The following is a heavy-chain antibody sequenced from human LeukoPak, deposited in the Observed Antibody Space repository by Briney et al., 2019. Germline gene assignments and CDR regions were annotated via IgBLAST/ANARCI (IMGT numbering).Heavy chain of an antibody. V-gene: IGHV4-34*01. CDR2: INHSGST. Sequence: PSETLSLTCAVYGGSFSGYYWSWIRQPPGKGLEWIGEINHSGSTNYNPSLKSRVTISVDTSKNQFSLKLSSVTAADTAVYYCARRQLWLRHLDYWGQGTLVTVSS. CDR1: GGSFSGYY. J-gene: IGHJ4*02. D-gene: IGHD5-18*01. CDR3: ARRQLWLRHLDY.